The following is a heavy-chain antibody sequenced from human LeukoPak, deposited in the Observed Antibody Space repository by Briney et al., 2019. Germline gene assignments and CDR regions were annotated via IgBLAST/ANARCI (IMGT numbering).Heavy chain of an antibody. V-gene: IGHV1-2*02. D-gene: IGHD3-22*01. CDR1: GYTFTSYY. CDR2: INPNSGGT. Sequence: GASVKVSCKASGYTFTSYYMHWVRQAPGQGLEWMGWINPNSGGTNYAQKFQGRVTMTRDTSISTAYMELSRLRSDDTAVYYCARSGGSYYYDSSGYKGEFDYWGQGTLVTVSS. CDR3: ARSGGSYYYDSSGYKGEFDY. J-gene: IGHJ4*02.